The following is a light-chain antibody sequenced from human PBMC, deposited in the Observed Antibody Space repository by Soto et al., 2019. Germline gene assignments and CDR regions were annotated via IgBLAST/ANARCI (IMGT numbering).Light chain of an antibody. CDR2: GAS. Sequence: IVLKQYTSTLSLSAGERATLSCRASQSVSSNLAWYQQKPGQAPRLLIYGASTRATGIPARFSGSGSGTEFTLTISSLQSEDFAVYYCQQYNNWPRTFGQGTKVDIK. J-gene: IGKJ1*01. CDR3: QQYNNWPRT. V-gene: IGKV3-15*01. CDR1: QSVSSN.